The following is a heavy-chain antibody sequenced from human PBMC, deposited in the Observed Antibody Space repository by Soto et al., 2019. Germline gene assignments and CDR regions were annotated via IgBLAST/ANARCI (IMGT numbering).Heavy chain of an antibody. CDR2: IYYSGST. D-gene: IGHD3-22*01. V-gene: IGHV4-30-4*01. CDR3: ARTYTMIVPWAADNWFDP. CDR1: GGSISSGDYY. Sequence: TLSLTCTVSGGSISSGDYYWSWIRQPPGKGLEWIGYIYYSGSTYYNPSLKSRVTISVDTSKNQFSLKLSSVTAADTAVYYCARTYTMIVPWAADNWFDPWGQGTLVTVSS. J-gene: IGHJ5*02.